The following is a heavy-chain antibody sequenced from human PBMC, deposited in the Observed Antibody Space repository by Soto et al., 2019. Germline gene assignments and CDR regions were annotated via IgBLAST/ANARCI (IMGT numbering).Heavy chain of an antibody. Sequence: QVQLVQSGAEVKKPGSSVKVSCKASGGTFSSYAISWVRQAPGQGLEWMGGIIPIFGTANYAQKFQGRVTITADESTSTAYMELSSLRSENTAVYYCARETSLLQQLGYFQHWGQGTLVTVSS. CDR1: GGTFSSYA. J-gene: IGHJ1*01. CDR2: IIPIFGTA. CDR3: ARETSLLQQLGYFQH. V-gene: IGHV1-69*12. D-gene: IGHD6-13*01.